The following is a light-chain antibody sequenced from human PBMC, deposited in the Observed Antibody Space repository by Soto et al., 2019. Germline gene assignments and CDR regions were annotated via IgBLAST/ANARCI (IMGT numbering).Light chain of an antibody. CDR2: GAS. CDR3: QQCANWPPKWT. V-gene: IGKV3-11*01. Sequence: EIVLTQSPGTLSLSPGERATLSCRASQSVSRTYLAWYQQKPVQAPRLLIYGASTRATDVPARFSASGSGTDFTLTISSLEPEDFAVYYCQQCANWPPKWTFGQGTKVDI. J-gene: IGKJ1*01. CDR1: QSVSRTY.